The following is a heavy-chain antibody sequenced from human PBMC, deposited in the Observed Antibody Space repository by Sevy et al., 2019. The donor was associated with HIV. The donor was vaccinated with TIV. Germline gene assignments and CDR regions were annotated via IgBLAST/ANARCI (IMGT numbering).Heavy chain of an antibody. Sequence: GGSLRLSCVVSGFSVSSNYMSWVRQAPGKGLEWVSNIYSDGRTYYADSVRGRFTISRDTSKNTVYLEMKSLRAEDTAVYYCTREDIVSGEDTYYGMDVWGHGTTVTVSS. V-gene: IGHV3-53*01. J-gene: IGHJ6*02. CDR3: TREDIVSGEDTYYGMDV. CDR2: IYSDGRT. CDR1: GFSVSSNY. D-gene: IGHD2-15*01.